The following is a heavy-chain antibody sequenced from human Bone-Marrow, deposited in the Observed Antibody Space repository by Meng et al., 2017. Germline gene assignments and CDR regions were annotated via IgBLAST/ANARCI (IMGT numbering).Heavy chain of an antibody. J-gene: IGHJ5*02. V-gene: IGHV4-39*01. CDR2: INYSGSST. D-gene: IGHD1-7*01. CDR3: VVHRLGTMLDH. CDR1: GDSISSNTHY. Sequence: QVQLPESGPGLVKPYETLSLTCTVSGDSISSNTHYWGWIRQAPEKGLEWIGSINYSGSSTDYNPSLKSRVTISVDTSKNQFSLRLSSVTAADTAVYYCVVHRLGTMLDHWGQGTLVTVSS.